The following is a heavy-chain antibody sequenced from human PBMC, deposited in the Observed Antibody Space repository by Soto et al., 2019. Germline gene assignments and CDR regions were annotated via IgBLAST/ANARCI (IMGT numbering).Heavy chain of an antibody. V-gene: IGHV3-23*01. CDR3: ANVTKRAAAGRYEYYKYGMDV. Sequence: GGSLRLSCAAAGFAFSTYAMTWVRQAPGKGLEWVSVISGSGGSSYYAASVKGRFTISRDNSKNTLFLQMNGLRAEDTAVYYCANVTKRAAAGRYEYYKYGMDVWGQGTTVTVSS. J-gene: IGHJ6*02. CDR2: ISGSGGSS. D-gene: IGHD6-13*01. CDR1: GFAFSTYA.